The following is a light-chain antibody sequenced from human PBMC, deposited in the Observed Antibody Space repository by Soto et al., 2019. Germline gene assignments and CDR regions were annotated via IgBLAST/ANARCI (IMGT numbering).Light chain of an antibody. V-gene: IGLV2-14*01. CDR1: SSDVGSYNY. J-gene: IGLJ1*01. Sequence: QSALTQPASVSGSPGQSITISCTGTSSDVGSYNYVSWYQQHPGKAPKLMIYGVSDRPSGISSRFSGSKSGNTASLTISGLQTEDEADYYCISYTDSSTLFGTGTKLTVL. CDR2: GVS. CDR3: ISYTDSSTL.